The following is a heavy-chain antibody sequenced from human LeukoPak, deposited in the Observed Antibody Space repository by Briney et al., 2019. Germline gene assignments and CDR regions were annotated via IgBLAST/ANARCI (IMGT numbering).Heavy chain of an antibody. CDR2: INHSGST. CDR3: ARADSSGWY. Sequence: SETLPLTCAVYGGSFSGYYWSWIRQPPGKGLEWIGEINHSGSTNYNPSLKSRVTISVDTSKNQFSLKLSSVTAADTAVYYCARADSSGWYWGQGTLVTVSS. V-gene: IGHV4-34*01. J-gene: IGHJ4*02. CDR1: GGSFSGYY. D-gene: IGHD6-19*01.